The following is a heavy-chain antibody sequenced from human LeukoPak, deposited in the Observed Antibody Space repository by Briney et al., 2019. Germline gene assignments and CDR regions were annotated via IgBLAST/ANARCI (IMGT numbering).Heavy chain of an antibody. Sequence: SETLSLTCTVSGASISSCYWSWIRQPPGKRLEWIGYTHHSGTTNYNPSLRSRVTISIDASKSQFFLKLTSVTAADTALYYCATGWYGDGGYWGQGMLVTVSS. V-gene: IGHV4-59*01. J-gene: IGHJ4*02. CDR2: THHSGTT. CDR3: ATGWYGDGGY. D-gene: IGHD6-19*01. CDR1: GASISSCY.